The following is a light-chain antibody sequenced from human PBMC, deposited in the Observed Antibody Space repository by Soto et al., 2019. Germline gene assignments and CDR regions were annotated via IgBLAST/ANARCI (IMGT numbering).Light chain of an antibody. V-gene: IGKV3-11*01. CDR1: LRGSTY. CDR3: QHRSHWPPGAT. Sequence: EVVLTQSPATLSLSRGERATLSSTASLRGSTYLAWYQHKPCQAPRLLIYDASIRATGTPARFSGGGSGTDIPLNISSLAPEDLAVYYCQHRSHWPPGATVGGGTKVEIK. J-gene: IGKJ4*01. CDR2: DAS.